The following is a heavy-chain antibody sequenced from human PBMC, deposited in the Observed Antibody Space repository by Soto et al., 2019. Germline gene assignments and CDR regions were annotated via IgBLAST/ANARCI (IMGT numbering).Heavy chain of an antibody. V-gene: IGHV4-31*03. CDR2: IYSDGRT. J-gene: IGHJ4*02. CDR1: GASVTSGGYY. CDR3: ASGYKYPSYY. Sequence: QVQLQESGPGLVKPSQTMSVTCTVSGASVTSGGYYWTWIRQHSGKGLEWIGHIYSDGRTYYSPSLKSRLTISLDMSKNQFSLRLTSVTGADTAVYYCASGYKYPSYYWGQGTLVAVSS. D-gene: IGHD6-25*01.